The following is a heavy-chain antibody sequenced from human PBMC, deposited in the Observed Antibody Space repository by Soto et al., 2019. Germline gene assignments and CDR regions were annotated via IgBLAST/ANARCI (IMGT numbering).Heavy chain of an antibody. CDR3: ARDVRYTRSSVWFDR. J-gene: IGHJ5*02. D-gene: IGHD6-6*01. V-gene: IGHV6-1*01. CDR1: GDSVSSNSAA. CDR2: TYYRSKWYN. Sequence: SLTCAISGDSVSSNSAAWNWIRQSPSRGLEWLGRTYYRSKWYNDYALSVKSRITINPDTSKNQFSLQLNSVTPEDTAVYYCARDVRYTRSSVWFDRWGQGTLVTVSS.